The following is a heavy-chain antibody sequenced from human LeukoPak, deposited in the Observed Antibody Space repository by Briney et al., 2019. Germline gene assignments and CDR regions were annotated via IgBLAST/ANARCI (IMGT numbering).Heavy chain of an antibody. CDR3: AKDRVGTADY. J-gene: IGHJ4*02. CDR2: ISYDGSNK. Sequence: GGSLRLSCAASGFTFSSYGMHWVRQAPGKGLEWVAVISYDGSNKYYADSVKGRFTISRDNSKNTLYLQMNSLRAEDTAVYYCAKDRVGTADYWGQGTLVTVSS. V-gene: IGHV3-30*18. CDR1: GFTFSSYG. D-gene: IGHD4-23*01.